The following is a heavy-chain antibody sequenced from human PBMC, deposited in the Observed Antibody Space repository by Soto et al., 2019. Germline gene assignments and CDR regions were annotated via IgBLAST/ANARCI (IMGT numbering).Heavy chain of an antibody. Sequence: EVQLVESGGGLVQPGGSLRLSCAASGLTVSTNPMSWVRQAPGKGLEWVSVIYTGGGTHYADSVKGRCTISRDNSKNTVNLQMNSLSPEDTAVYYCAIDGSGHCGQGTLVTVSS. CDR1: GLTVSTNP. J-gene: IGHJ4*02. V-gene: IGHV3-66*01. CDR3: AIDGSGH. CDR2: IYTGGGT.